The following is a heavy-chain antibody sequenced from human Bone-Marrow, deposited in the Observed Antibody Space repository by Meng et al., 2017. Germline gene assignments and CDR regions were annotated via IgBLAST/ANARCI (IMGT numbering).Heavy chain of an antibody. CDR3: ARESRDIAVAGVY. CDR2: IIPIFGTA. Sequence: VERGSSGWEGRKRRSRGKRSCKASVATFRSFPISWVRQAPGQGLEWMGGIIPIFGTANDAQKFQGRFTITADESTSTAYMELSSLRSEDTAVYYCARESRDIAVAGVYWGQGTLVTVSS. D-gene: IGHD6-19*01. V-gene: IGHV1-69*01. CDR1: VATFRSFP. J-gene: IGHJ4*02.